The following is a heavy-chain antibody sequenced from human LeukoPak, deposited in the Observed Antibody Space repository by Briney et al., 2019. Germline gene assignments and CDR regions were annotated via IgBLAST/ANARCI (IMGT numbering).Heavy chain of an antibody. V-gene: IGHV1-18*04. CDR2: ISAYNGNT. D-gene: IGHD6-19*01. J-gene: IGHJ4*02. CDR1: GYTFTSYG. CDR3: ARDSSIAVAGTGDY. Sequence: ASVKVSCKASGYTFTSYGISWVRQAPGQGLEWMGWISAYNGNTNYAQKLQGRVTMTTDTSTSTAYMELRSLRFDDTAVYYCARDSSIAVAGTGDYWGQGTLVTVSS.